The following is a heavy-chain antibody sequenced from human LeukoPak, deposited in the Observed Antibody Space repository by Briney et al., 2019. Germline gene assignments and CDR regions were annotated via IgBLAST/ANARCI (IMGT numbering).Heavy chain of an antibody. D-gene: IGHD4-17*01. CDR2: IYNSGST. Sequence: SETLSLTCTVSGGSISSYYWSWIRQPPGKGLEWIGYIYNSGSTKYNPSLKSRVTISVDTSKNQISLEVTSVTTADTAVYYCARTNYGDYNWFDPWGQGTLVTVSS. CDR1: GGSISSYY. J-gene: IGHJ5*02. V-gene: IGHV4-59*01. CDR3: ARTNYGDYNWFDP.